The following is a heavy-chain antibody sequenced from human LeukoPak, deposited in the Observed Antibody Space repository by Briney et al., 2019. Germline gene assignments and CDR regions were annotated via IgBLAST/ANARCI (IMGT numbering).Heavy chain of an antibody. J-gene: IGHJ4*02. CDR1: GGSISSYY. CDR3: ARMASAGPVLDQ. D-gene: IGHD6-13*01. CDR2: IYYNGST. V-gene: IGHV4-59*01. Sequence: SETPSLSCPFCGGSISSYYWRWIRQPPGKGLEVIGDIYYNGSTDYNPSLKSRVTISMDTSRNQFSLKVNSVTAADTAVYYCARMASAGPVLDQWGQGTLVTVSS.